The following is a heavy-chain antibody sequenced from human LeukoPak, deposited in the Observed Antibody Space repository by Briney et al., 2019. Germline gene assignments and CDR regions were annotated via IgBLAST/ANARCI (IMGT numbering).Heavy chain of an antibody. CDR3: ARDPGARRGYYFDY. CDR2: IYYSGST. V-gene: IGHV4-61*01. D-gene: IGHD7-27*01. Sequence: PSETLSLTCTAPGGSVSSDSYFWSWIRQPPGRGLEWIGYIYYSGSTNYNPSLKSRVTISVDTSKNQFSLKLSSLTAADTVVYYGARDPGARRGYYFDYWGQGTLVTVSS. CDR1: GGSVSSDSYF. J-gene: IGHJ4*02.